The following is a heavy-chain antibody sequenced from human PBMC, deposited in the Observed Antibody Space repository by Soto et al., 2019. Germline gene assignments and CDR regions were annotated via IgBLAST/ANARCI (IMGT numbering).Heavy chain of an antibody. V-gene: IGHV3-23*01. D-gene: IGHD3-9*01. J-gene: IGHJ4*02. CDR3: ARSRTGYYYFDY. CDR2: ISNSGGST. CDR1: GFTFRNYA. Sequence: GSLRLSCAGSGFTFRNYALSWVRPALGKGLEWVSTISNSGGSTYYADSVKGRFTMSRDDSRNTLYLQMNSLRAEDTAVYYCARSRTGYYYFDYWGQGTPVTVSS.